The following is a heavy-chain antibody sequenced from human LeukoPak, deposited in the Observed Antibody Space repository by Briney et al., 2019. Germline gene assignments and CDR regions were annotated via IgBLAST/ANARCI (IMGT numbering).Heavy chain of an antibody. CDR2: INHSGST. J-gene: IGHJ5*02. V-gene: IGHV4-34*01. CDR1: GGSFSGYY. D-gene: IGHD3-10*01. Sequence: SETLSLTCAVYGGSFSGYYWSWIRQPPGKGLEWIGEINHSGSTNYNPSLKSRVTISVDTSKNQFSLKLSSVAAADTAVYYCASLFYGSGSYRAFRPANWFDPWGQGTLVNVSS. CDR3: ASLFYGSGSYRAFRPANWFDP.